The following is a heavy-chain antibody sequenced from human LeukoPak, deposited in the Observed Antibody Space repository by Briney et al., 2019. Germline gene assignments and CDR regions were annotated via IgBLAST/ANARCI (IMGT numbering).Heavy chain of an antibody. J-gene: IGHJ6*02. CDR1: GGFISSSSYY. CDR3: ARTDRYYYYGMDV. D-gene: IGHD3-22*01. V-gene: IGHV4-39*01. Sequence: SETLSLTCTVSGGFISSSSYYWGWIRQPPGKGLEWIGSIYYSGSTYYNPSLRSRITISVDTSKNQFSLKLSSVTAADTAVYYCARTDRYYYYGMDVWGQGTTVTVSS. CDR2: IYYSGST.